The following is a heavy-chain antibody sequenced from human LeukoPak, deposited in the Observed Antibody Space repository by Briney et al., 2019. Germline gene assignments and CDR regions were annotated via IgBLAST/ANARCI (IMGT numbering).Heavy chain of an antibody. Sequence: SETLSLTCTVSGGSISSYYWSWIRQPPGKGLEGIGYIYYSGSTNYNPSLKSRVTISVDTSKNQFSLKLSSVTAADTAVYYCARHGSGYCSGGSCYGFDAFDIWGQGTMVTVSS. V-gene: IGHV4-59*08. J-gene: IGHJ3*02. CDR3: ARHGSGYCSGGSCYGFDAFDI. CDR2: IYYSGST. CDR1: GGSISSYY. D-gene: IGHD2-15*01.